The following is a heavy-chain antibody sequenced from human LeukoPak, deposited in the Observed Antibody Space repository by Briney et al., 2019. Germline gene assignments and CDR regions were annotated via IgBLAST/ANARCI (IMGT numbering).Heavy chain of an antibody. CDR2: ISVYNGNT. V-gene: IGHV1-18*01. J-gene: IGHJ4*02. D-gene: IGHD4-23*01. CDR3: ARQGYSGHSQGAADY. CDR1: GYTSTSNT. Sequence: APVKVSCKASGYTSTSNTITWVRQAPGQGLEWMGWISVYNGNTNYAQKFQGRVTMTTDTSTSTAHMELRSLRSDDTAVYYCARQGYSGHSQGAADYWGQGTLVTVSS.